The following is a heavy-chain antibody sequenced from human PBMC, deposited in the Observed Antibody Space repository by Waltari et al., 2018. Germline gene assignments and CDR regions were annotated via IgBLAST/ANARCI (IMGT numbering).Heavy chain of an antibody. D-gene: IGHD6-19*01. Sequence: QVQLQQWGAGLLKPSETLSLTCAVYGGSLSGYYWSWIRQPPGKGLGWIGEINHSGSTNYNPSLKSRVTISVDTSKNQFSLKLSSVTAADTAVYYCARGRKIAVAGTNRIDYWGQGTLVTVSS. CDR3: ARGRKIAVAGTNRIDY. CDR1: GGSLSGYY. J-gene: IGHJ4*02. V-gene: IGHV4-34*01. CDR2: INHSGST.